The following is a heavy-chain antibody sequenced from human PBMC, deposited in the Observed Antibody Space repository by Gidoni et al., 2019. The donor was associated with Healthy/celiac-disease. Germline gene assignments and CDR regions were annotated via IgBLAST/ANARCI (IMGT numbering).Heavy chain of an antibody. CDR2: INPNSGGT. V-gene: IGHV1-2*02. J-gene: IGHJ6*02. Sequence: QVQLVQSGAEVKKPGASVKVSCKASGYTFTGYYMHWVRQAPGQGLEWMGWINPNSGGTNYAQKFQGRVTMTRDTSISTAYMELSRLRSDDTAVYYCARERAAKSFYYYGMDVWGQGTTVTVSS. CDR1: GYTFTGYY. D-gene: IGHD6-13*01. CDR3: ARERAAKSFYYYGMDV.